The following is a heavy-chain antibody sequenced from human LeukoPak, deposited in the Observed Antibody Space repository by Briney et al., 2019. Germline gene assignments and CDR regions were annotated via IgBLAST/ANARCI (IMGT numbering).Heavy chain of an antibody. J-gene: IGHJ6*03. CDR2: VYYSGSG. D-gene: IGHD3-10*01. CDR1: GGSISRSSYY. V-gene: IGHV4-39*01. Sequence: SETLSLTCTVSGGSISRSSYYWGWIRQPPGKGLEWIGSVYYSGSGYYNPSLKSRVTISVDRSKNQFSLKLSSVTAADTAVYYRARHSDYYGSGSYYTPYYYYYMDVWGKGTTVTISS. CDR3: ARHSDYYGSGSYYTPYYYYYMDV.